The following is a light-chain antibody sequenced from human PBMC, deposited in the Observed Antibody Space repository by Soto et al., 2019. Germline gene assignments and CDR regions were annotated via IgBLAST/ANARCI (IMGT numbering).Light chain of an antibody. CDR3: QQYGGSPIT. CDR2: GAS. V-gene: IGKV3-20*01. Sequence: EIVLTQSPGTLSLSPGERATLSCRASQSVSSSYLAWYQQKPGQAPRLLIYGASSRATGIPVRFIGSGSGTDFTLTITRLEPEDFAVYYCQQYGGSPITFGLGTRLEN. J-gene: IGKJ5*01. CDR1: QSVSSSY.